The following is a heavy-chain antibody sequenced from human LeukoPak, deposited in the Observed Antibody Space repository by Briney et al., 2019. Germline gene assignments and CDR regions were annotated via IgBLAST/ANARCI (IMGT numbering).Heavy chain of an antibody. V-gene: IGHV4-31*03. J-gene: IGHJ4*02. CDR1: GGSISSGGYY. CDR3: ARGSPHRVGATNYFDY. Sequence: PSQTLSLTCTVSGGSISSGGYYWSWIRQHPGKGLEWIGYIYYSGSTYYNPSLKSRVTISVDTSKNQFSLKLSSVTAADTAVYYCARGSPHRVGATNYFDYWGQGTLVTVSS. D-gene: IGHD1-26*01. CDR2: IYYSGST.